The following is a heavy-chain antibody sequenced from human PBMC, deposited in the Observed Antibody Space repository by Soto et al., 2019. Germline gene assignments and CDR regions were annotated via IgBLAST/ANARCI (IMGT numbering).Heavy chain of an antibody. Sequence: EVQLVESGGGLVKPGGSLRLSCAASGFICSSYTMNWVRQAPGKGLEWVSSISASSTYMYYADSLKGRFTISRGNAYNSLYLKMNSLRAEDTAVYYWARGWLSDACMYWGQGTLVTVSS. CDR3: ARGWLSDACMY. J-gene: IGHJ4*02. CDR1: GFICSSYT. CDR2: ISASSTYM. D-gene: IGHD2-8*01. V-gene: IGHV3-21*01.